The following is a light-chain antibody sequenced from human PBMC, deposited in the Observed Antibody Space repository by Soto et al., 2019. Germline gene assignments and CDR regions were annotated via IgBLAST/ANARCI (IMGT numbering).Light chain of an antibody. V-gene: IGKV3-20*01. CDR1: QSVSSSY. Sequence: EIVLTQSPGTLSLSPGERATLSCRASQSVSSSYLAWYQQKPGQAPRLLIYGASGRATGSPDRFSGSGSWTDVTLTISRLEPEDFAVYYCQQYGSSPPVTFGQGTRLEIK. CDR3: QQYGSSPPVT. J-gene: IGKJ5*01. CDR2: GAS.